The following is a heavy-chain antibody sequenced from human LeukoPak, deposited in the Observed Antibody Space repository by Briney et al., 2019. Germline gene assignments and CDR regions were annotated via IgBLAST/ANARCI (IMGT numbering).Heavy chain of an antibody. CDR1: GFTFGSYG. CDR3: GRGPLEPINYFDY. D-gene: IGHD1-1*01. CDR2: ISYDGSNK. V-gene: IGHV3-30*05. J-gene: IGHJ4*02. Sequence: GGSLRLSCAASGFTFGSYGMHWVRQAPGKGLEWVAVISYDGSNKYYADSVKGRFTISRDNSKNTLYLQMNSLRAEDTAVYYCGRGPLEPINYFDYWGQGTLVTVSS.